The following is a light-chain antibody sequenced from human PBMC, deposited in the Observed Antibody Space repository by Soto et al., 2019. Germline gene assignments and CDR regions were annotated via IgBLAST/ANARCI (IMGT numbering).Light chain of an antibody. Sequence: DIVMTQSPLSLPVTPGEPASISCRSSQSLLHSSGRYYLDWYLQKPGQSPQLLIYLGSHRASGVPDRFSGSGSGTDFTLTISRVEAEDVGIYYCIQALQTPFTFGGGTRVEIK. J-gene: IGKJ4*01. V-gene: IGKV2-28*01. CDR1: QSLLHSSGRYY. CDR2: LGS. CDR3: IQALQTPFT.